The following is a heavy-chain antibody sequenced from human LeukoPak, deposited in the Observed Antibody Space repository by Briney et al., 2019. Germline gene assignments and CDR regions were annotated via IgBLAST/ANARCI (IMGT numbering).Heavy chain of an antibody. D-gene: IGHD3-22*01. Sequence: SETLSLTCAVYGGSFSGYYWSWIRQPPGKGLEWIGEINHSGSINYNPSLKSRVTVSIDRSKNQFSLRLSSVTAADTAVYYCASLYDSSGYPRGAFDIWGQGTMVTVSS. V-gene: IGHV4-34*01. CDR2: INHSGSI. CDR3: ASLYDSSGYPRGAFDI. J-gene: IGHJ3*02. CDR1: GGSFSGYY.